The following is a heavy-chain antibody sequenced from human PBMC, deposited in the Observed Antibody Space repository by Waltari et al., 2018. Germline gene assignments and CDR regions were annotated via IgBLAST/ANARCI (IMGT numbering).Heavy chain of an antibody. D-gene: IGHD6-6*01. V-gene: IGHV3-23*01. J-gene: IGHJ4*02. CDR2: LNPGGGTT. Sequence: LLESGGGLVQPGGSLRLSCAASGFTFSTFAMNWVRQAPGKGLEWVSALNPGGGTTYYADAVKGRFTISRDNSKNTLYLQMNSLTAEDTALYYCAKDVGDAARQALDYWGQGALVTVSP. CDR1: GFTFSTFA. CDR3: AKDVGDAARQALDY.